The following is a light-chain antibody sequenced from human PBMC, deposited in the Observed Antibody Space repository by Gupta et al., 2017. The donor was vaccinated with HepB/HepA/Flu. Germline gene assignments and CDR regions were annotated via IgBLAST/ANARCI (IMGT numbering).Light chain of an antibody. CDR1: QSISSSS. CDR2: GAS. CDR3: QQEGSSPYT. J-gene: IGKJ2*01. Sequence: EIVLTQSPGTLSLSPGERATLSCRASQSISSSSLAWYQQKPGQAPRLLIYGASSRATDIPGRFSGSGSGTDFILTISRREPEDFAVYYCQQEGSSPYTFGQGTKLEIK. V-gene: IGKV3-20*01.